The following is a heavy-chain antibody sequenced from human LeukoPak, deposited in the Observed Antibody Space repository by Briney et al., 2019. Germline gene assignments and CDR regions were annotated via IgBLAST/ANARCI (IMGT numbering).Heavy chain of an antibody. CDR3: AKGPQLGSGYHPDY. V-gene: IGHV3-23*01. CDR2: ITGGDDRT. Sequence: GGSLRLSCAASGFALSSAAMTWVRQAPGKGLEWVSIITGGDDRTYYADSVKGRFTISRDYSRNTLHLQMNSLRVEDTAIYYCAKGPQLGSGYHPDYWGQGTLVAVSS. J-gene: IGHJ4*02. D-gene: IGHD3-22*01. CDR1: GFALSSAA.